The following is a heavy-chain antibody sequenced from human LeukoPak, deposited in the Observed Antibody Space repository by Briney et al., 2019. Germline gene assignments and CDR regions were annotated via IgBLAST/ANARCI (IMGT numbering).Heavy chain of an antibody. J-gene: IGHJ5*02. CDR2: INPNSGVT. CDR3: ARDQENNWFDP. Sequence: ASVKVSCKASGYSFKDYYMHWVRQAPGQGLEWMGWINPNSGVTNYAQKFQGRVTMTRDTSITTAYMELTRLTSDDTAVYYCARDQENNWFDPWDQGTLVTVSS. CDR1: GYSFKDYY. V-gene: IGHV1-2*02.